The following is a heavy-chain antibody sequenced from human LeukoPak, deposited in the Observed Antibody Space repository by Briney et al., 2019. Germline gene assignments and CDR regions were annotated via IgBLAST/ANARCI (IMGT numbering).Heavy chain of an antibody. J-gene: IGHJ2*01. D-gene: IGHD4-11*01. CDR3: AREDYNASGWYFDL. V-gene: IGHV3-74*01. Sequence: PGESLRLSCAASGFTFSSHWMHWVSQAPGKGLVWVSRIKPDGSRTTYADSVKGRFTISRDNAKKTLYLQVNSLRAEDTAVYFCAREDYNASGWYFDLWGRGTLVTVSS. CDR2: IKPDGSRT. CDR1: GFTFSSHW.